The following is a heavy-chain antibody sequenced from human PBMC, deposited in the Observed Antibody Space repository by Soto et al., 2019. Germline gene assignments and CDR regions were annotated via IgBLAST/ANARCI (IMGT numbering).Heavy chain of an antibody. Sequence: ASVKVSCKASGYTFTSYAVSWVRQAPGQGLEWMGWISAYNGNTNYAQKLQGRVTMTTDTSTSTAYMELRSLRSDDTAMYYCARDIRYSSVGSHYYNGMDVWGQGTTVTVSS. D-gene: IGHD6-19*01. CDR3: ARDIRYSSVGSHYYNGMDV. CDR1: GYTFTSYA. CDR2: ISAYNGNT. V-gene: IGHV1-18*04. J-gene: IGHJ6*02.